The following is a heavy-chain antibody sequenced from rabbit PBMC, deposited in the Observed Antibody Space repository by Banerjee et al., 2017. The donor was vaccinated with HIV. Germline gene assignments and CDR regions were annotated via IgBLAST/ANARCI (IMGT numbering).Heavy chain of an antibody. CDR1: GFSFSNKYV. J-gene: IGHJ4*01. Sequence: QEQLEESGGDLVKPEGSLTLTCTASGFSFSNKYVMCWVRQAPGKGLEWIGCINTSSGNTVYASWAKGRFSISKTSSTTVTLQMTSLTASDTATYFFARDLAGVIGWNFSLWGPGTLVTVS. D-gene: IGHD4-1*01. CDR2: INTSSGNT. CDR3: ARDLAGVIGWNFSL. V-gene: IGHV1S45*01.